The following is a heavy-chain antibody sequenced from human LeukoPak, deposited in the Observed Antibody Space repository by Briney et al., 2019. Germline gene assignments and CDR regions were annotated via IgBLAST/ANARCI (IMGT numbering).Heavy chain of an antibody. Sequence: SETLSLTCTVSGDSISRSAYYWGWIRQPPGKGLEWIGNTHYSGSTNYNASLKSRVTISIDTSKNQFSLVLRSVTAADTAVYYCAKRGPGTGWSFDYWGQGILITVSS. CDR1: GDSISRSAYY. D-gene: IGHD6-19*01. CDR2: THYSGST. V-gene: IGHV4-39*01. CDR3: AKRGPGTGWSFDY. J-gene: IGHJ4*02.